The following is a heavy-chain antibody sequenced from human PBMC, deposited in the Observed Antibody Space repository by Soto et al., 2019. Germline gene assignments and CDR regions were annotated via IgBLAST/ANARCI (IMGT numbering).Heavy chain of an antibody. CDR1: GGTFSSYA. V-gene: IGHV1-69*13. J-gene: IGHJ5*02. Sequence: SVKVSCKASGGTFSSYAISWVRQAPGQGLEWMGGIIPIFGTANYAQKFQGRVTITADESTSTAYMELSSLRSEDTAVYYCASVSVATICGIACWFDPWGQGTLVTVSS. CDR2: IIPIFGTA. CDR3: ASVSVATICGIACWFDP. D-gene: IGHD5-12*01.